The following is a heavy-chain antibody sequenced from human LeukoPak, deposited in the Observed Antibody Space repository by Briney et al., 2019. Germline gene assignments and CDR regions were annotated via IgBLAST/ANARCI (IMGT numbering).Heavy chain of an antibody. CDR1: GYTFTDYY. V-gene: IGHV1-2*02. Sequence: ASVKVSCKASGYTFTDYYMHWVREAPGQGLEWMGWINPNSGGTNYAQKFQGRVTMTRDTSISTAYMELSRLRSGDTAVYDCARDLTPPNYYDSSGYPGYWGQGTLVTVSS. D-gene: IGHD3-22*01. J-gene: IGHJ4*02. CDR2: INPNSGGT. CDR3: ARDLTPPNYYDSSGYPGY.